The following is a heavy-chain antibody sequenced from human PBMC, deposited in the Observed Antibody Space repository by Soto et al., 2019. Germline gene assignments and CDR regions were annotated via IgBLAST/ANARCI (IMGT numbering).Heavy chain of an antibody. J-gene: IGHJ4*02. Sequence: SVKVSCKASGGTFYTYTFSWVRPAPGQGLEWMGSITPIYPTTNYAEKFQGRLTVTADGSTNTAYMELNSLTSEDTAVYYCARIPRYSFPTSDDLDSWGQGTLVTV. V-gene: IGHV1-69*13. CDR1: GGTFYTYT. D-gene: IGHD5-18*01. CDR3: ARIPRYSFPTSDDLDS. CDR2: ITPIYPTT.